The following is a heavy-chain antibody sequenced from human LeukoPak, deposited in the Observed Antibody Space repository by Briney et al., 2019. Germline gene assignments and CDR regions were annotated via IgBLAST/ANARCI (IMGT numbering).Heavy chain of an antibody. Sequence: TSETLSLTCTVSGGSISSYYWSWIRQPPGKGLEWIGYIYYSGSTNYNPSLKSRVTISVDTSKNQFSLKLSSVTAADTAVYYCARDRNRRDGFDLWGRGTLVTVSS. CDR2: IYYSGST. D-gene: IGHD5-24*01. V-gene: IGHV4-59*01. CDR1: GGSISSYY. J-gene: IGHJ2*01. CDR3: ARDRNRRDGFDL.